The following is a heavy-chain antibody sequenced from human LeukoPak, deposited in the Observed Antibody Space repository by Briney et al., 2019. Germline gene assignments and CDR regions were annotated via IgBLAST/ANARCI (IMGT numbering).Heavy chain of an antibody. CDR1: GFTFSSSI. J-gene: IGHJ4*02. Sequence: GGSLRLSCAASGFTFSSSIMNWVRQAPGKGLEWVANIKQDGSEKYYVDSVKGRFTISRDNAKNSLYLQMNSLRAEDTAVYYCARSYYDSESPFGYWGQGTLVTVSS. D-gene: IGHD3-10*01. V-gene: IGHV3-7*01. CDR2: IKQDGSEK. CDR3: ARSYYDSESPFGY.